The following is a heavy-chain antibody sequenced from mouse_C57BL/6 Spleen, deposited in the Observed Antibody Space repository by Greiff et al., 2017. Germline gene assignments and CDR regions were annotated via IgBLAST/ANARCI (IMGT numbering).Heavy chain of an antibody. Sequence: QVQLQQPGAELVMPGASVKLSCKASGYTFTSYWMHWVKQRPGQGLEWIGEIDPSDSYTNYNQKFKGKSTLTVDKSSSTAYMQLSSLTSEDSAVYYCASMKDYYYGSDWYFDVWGTGTTVTVSS. CDR2: IDPSDSYT. CDR3: ASMKDYYYGSDWYFDV. V-gene: IGHV1-69*01. D-gene: IGHD1-1*01. CDR1: GYTFTSYW. J-gene: IGHJ1*03.